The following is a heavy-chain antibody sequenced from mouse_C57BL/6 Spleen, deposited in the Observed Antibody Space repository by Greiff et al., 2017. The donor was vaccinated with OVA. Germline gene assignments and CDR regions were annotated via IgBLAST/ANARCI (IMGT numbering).Heavy chain of an antibody. V-gene: IGHV2-2*01. J-gene: IGHJ4*01. CDR3: ARNYGNYVRYAMDY. CDR2: IWSGGST. D-gene: IGHD2-1*01. Sequence: VQVVESGPGLVQPSQSLSITCTVSGFSLTSYGVHWVRQSPGKGLEWLGVIWSGGSTDYNAAFISRLSISKDNSKSQVFFKMNSLQADDTAIYYCARNYGNYVRYAMDYWGQGTSVTVSS. CDR1: GFSLTSYG.